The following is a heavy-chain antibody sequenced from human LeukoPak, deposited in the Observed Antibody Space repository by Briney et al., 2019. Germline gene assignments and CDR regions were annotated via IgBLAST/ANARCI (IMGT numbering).Heavy chain of an antibody. CDR2: IYYSGST. CDR1: GGSISSYY. D-gene: IGHD3-10*01. V-gene: IGHV4-59*08. Sequence: SETLPLTCTVSGGSISSYYWSWIRQPPGKGLEWIGYIYYSGSTNYNPSLKSRVTISVDTSKNQFSLTLTSQTAAHGAVYYCPSRNLFYWYFHLWGRGTLLTVSS. J-gene: IGHJ2*01. CDR3: PSRNLFYWYFHL.